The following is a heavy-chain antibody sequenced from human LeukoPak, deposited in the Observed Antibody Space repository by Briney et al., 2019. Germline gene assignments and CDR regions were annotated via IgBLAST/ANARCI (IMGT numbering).Heavy chain of an antibody. V-gene: IGHV3-21*01. CDR1: GFTFSSYS. Sequence: GGSLRLSCAASGFTFSSYSMNWVRQAPGKGLEWVSSISSSSSYTYYADSVKGRFTISRDNAKNSLYLQMNSLRAEDTAVYYCAREEQQLTYFDYWGQGTLVTVSS. D-gene: IGHD6-13*01. CDR3: AREEQQLTYFDY. CDR2: ISSSSSYT. J-gene: IGHJ4*02.